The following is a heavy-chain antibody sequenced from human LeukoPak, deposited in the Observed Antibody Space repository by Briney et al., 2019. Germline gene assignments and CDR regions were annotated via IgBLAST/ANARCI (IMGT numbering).Heavy chain of an antibody. CDR2: INPSGGST. D-gene: IGHD2-8*02. CDR1: GYTFTSYY. J-gene: IGHJ5*02. CDR3: ARDNSVEGTAWWFDP. Sequence: ASVKVSCKASGYTFTSYYMHWVRQAPGQGLEWMGIINPSGGSTSYAQKFQGRVTMTRDMSTSTDYMELSSLRSEDTAVYYCARDNSVEGTAWWFDPWGQGTLVTVSS. V-gene: IGHV1-46*01.